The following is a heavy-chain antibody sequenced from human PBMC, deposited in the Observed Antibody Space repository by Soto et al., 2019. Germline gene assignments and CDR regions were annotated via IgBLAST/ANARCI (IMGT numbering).Heavy chain of an antibody. D-gene: IGHD3-10*01. CDR1: GYTFTSYA. Sequence: QVQLVQSGAEVKKPGASVKVSCKASGYTFTSYAMHWVRQAPGQRLEWMGWINAGNGNTKYSQKFQGRVTITRDTSASTAYMELSSLRSEDTSVYYSARDFSWFGELIASDYWGQGTLVTVSS. V-gene: IGHV1-3*01. J-gene: IGHJ4*02. CDR3: ARDFSWFGELIASDY. CDR2: INAGNGNT.